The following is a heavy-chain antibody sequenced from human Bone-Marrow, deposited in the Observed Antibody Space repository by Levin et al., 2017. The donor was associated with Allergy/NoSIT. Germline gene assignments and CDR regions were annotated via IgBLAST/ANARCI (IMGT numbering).Heavy chain of an antibody. CDR3: ARDCRLAAMVTNPIDY. D-gene: IGHD5-18*01. CDR2: ISYDGSNK. J-gene: IGHJ4*02. Sequence: GESLKISCAASGFTFSSYAMHWVRQAPGKGLEWVAVISYDGSNKYYADSVKGRFTISRDNSKNTLYLQMNSLRAEDTAVYYCARDCRLAAMVTNPIDYWGQGTLVTVSS. V-gene: IGHV3-30-3*01. CDR1: GFTFSSYA.